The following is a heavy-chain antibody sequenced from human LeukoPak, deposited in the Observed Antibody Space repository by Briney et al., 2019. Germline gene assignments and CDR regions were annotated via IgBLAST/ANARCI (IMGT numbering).Heavy chain of an antibody. J-gene: IGHJ4*02. Sequence: GGSLRLSCAASGFTFSSYSMNWVRQAPGKGLEWVSSISSSSSYIYYADSVKGRFTISRDNAKNSLYLQMNSLRAEDTAVYYCARETTPDYGFWSGYPYYFDYWGQGTLVTVSS. D-gene: IGHD3-3*01. CDR2: ISSSSSYI. CDR3: ARETTPDYGFWSGYPYYFDY. V-gene: IGHV3-21*01. CDR1: GFTFSSYS.